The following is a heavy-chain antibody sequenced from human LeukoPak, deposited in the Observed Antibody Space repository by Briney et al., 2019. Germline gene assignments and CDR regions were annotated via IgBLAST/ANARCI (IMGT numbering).Heavy chain of an antibody. Sequence: PSETLSLTCAVYGGSFSGYYWSWIRQPPGKGLEWIGEINHSGSTNYNPSLKSRVTISVDTSKNQFSLKLNSVTAADTAVYYCARETVAGTFGYWGQGTRVTVSS. CDR1: GGSFSGYY. CDR2: INHSGST. J-gene: IGHJ4*02. V-gene: IGHV4-34*01. D-gene: IGHD6-19*01. CDR3: ARETVAGTFGY.